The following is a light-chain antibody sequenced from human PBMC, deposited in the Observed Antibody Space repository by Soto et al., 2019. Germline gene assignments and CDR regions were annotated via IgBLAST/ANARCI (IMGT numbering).Light chain of an antibody. CDR1: SSDVGSSNL. J-gene: IGLJ1*01. CDR2: EGS. V-gene: IGLV2-23*01. CDR3: CSLASSRTYV. Sequence: QSALTQPASVSGSPGQSITISCTGTSSDVGSSNLVSWYQQHPGKAPKVMIFEGSQLPSGVSHRFSGSKSGNTASLTISGLQAEDEADYYCCSLASSRTYVFGTGTKLTVL.